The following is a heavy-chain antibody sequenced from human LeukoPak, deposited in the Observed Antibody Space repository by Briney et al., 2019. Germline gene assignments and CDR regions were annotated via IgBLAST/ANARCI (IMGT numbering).Heavy chain of an antibody. CDR2: ISGSGGST. V-gene: IGHV3-23*01. D-gene: IGHD3-3*01. CDR3: AKDTYYDFWSGYQFDY. J-gene: IGHJ4*02. CDR1: GFTFSSYA. Sequence: GGSLRLSCAASGFTFSSYAVSWVRQAPGKGLEWVSAISGSGGSTYYADSVKGRFTISRDNSKNTLYLQMNSLRAEDTAVYYCAKDTYYDFWSGYQFDYWGQGTLVTASS.